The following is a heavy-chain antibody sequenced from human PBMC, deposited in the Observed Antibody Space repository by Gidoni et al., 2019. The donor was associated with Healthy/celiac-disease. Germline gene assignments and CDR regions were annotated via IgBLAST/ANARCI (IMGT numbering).Heavy chain of an antibody. CDR2: INHSGST. Sequence: QVQLQQWGAGLLKPSETLSLTCAVYGGSFSGYYWSWIRQPPGKGLEWIGEINHSGSTNYNPSLKSRVTISVDTSKNQFSLKLSSVTAADTAVYYCASLKRSGDCSSTSCPNWFDPWGQGTLVTVSS. CDR1: GGSFSGYY. J-gene: IGHJ5*02. V-gene: IGHV4-34*01. CDR3: ASLKRSGDCSSTSCPNWFDP. D-gene: IGHD2-2*01.